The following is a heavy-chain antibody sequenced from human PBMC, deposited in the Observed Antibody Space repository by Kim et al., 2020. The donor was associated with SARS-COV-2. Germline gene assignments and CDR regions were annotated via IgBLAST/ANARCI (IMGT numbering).Heavy chain of an antibody. V-gene: IGHV3-23*01. Sequence: GGSLRLSCAASGFTFSSYAMSWVRQAPGKGLEWVSAISGSGGSTYFADSVKGRFTISRDNSKNTLYLQMNSLRAEDTAVYYCAKDGEITMVTDVDYWGQGTLVTVSS. CDR2: ISGSGGST. CDR1: GFTFSSYA. D-gene: IGHD3-10*01. CDR3: AKDGEITMVTDVDY. J-gene: IGHJ4*02.